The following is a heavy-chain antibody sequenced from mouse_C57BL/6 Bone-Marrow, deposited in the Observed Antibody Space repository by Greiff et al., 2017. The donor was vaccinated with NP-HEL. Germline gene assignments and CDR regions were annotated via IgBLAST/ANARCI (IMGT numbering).Heavy chain of an antibody. CDR3: ARGGGDGYYYYAMDY. CDR2: INYDGSST. V-gene: IGHV5-16*01. Sequence: EVMLVESEGGLVQPGSSMKLSCTASGFTFSDYYMAWVRQVPEKGLEWVANINYDGSSTYYLDSLKSRFIISRDNAKNILYLQMSSLKSEDTATYYCARGGGDGYYYYAMDYWGQGTSVTVSS. J-gene: IGHJ4*01. D-gene: IGHD2-3*01. CDR1: GFTFSDYY.